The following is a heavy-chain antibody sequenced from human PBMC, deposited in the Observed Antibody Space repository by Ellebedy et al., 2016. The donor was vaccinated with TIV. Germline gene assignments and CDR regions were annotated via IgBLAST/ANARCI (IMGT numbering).Heavy chain of an antibody. Sequence: MPSETLSLTCTVSGGSISSSSYYWGWLRQPPGKGLEWIGSIYYSGSTYYNPSLKRRVTIPVDTSKNQFSLKLSSVTAADTAVYYCARQGHSSGWYVGEYYFDYWGQGTLVTVSS. J-gene: IGHJ4*02. CDR3: ARQGHSSGWYVGEYYFDY. CDR1: GGSISSSSYY. V-gene: IGHV4-39*01. D-gene: IGHD6-19*01. CDR2: IYYSGST.